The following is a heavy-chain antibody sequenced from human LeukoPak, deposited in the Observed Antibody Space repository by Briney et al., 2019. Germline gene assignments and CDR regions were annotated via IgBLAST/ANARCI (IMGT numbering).Heavy chain of an antibody. CDR2: ISYDGSNK. Sequence: GGSLRLSCAASGFTFSSYGMHWVRQAPGKGLEWVAVISYDGSNKYYADSVKGRFTISRDNSKNTLYLQMNSLRAEDTAVYYCARVLRWATARENFDYWGQGTLVTVSS. CDR1: GFTFSSYG. D-gene: IGHD5-12*01. J-gene: IGHJ4*02. CDR3: ARVLRWATARENFDY. V-gene: IGHV3-30*03.